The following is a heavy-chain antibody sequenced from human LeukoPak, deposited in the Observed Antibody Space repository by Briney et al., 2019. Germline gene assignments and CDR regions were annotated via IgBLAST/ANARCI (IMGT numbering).Heavy chain of an antibody. V-gene: IGHV4-39*07. CDR2: INHSGST. CDR1: VGSITSSSYY. J-gene: IGHJ4*02. D-gene: IGHD1-26*01. CDR3: ARDGGRDSGSYYEDY. Sequence: PSETLSLTCTVSVGSITSSSYYWSWIRQPPGKGLEWIGEINHSGSTNYNPSLKSRVTISVDTSKNQFSLKLSSVTAADTAVYYCARDGGRDSGSYYEDYWGQGTLVTVSS.